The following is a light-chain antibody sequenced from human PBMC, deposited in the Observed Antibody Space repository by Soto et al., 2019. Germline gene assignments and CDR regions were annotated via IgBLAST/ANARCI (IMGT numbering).Light chain of an antibody. CDR2: SAS. CDR1: QDIHVF. CDR3: QKFNSYPLT. J-gene: IGKJ3*01. V-gene: IGKV1-9*01. Sequence: DIQLTQSPSFLYASEGDRVTITCRASQDIHVFLAWYQQKPGKAPRLLITSASTLQSGVPSRFSGSRSGTEFTLTISSLHPEDIGTYYCQKFNSYPLTFGPGTKVDIK.